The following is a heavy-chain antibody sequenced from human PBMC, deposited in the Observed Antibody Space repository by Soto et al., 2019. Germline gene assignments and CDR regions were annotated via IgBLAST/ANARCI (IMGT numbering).Heavy chain of an antibody. CDR3: ARGGVVVPAATILGAFDI. CDR2: IYYSGST. J-gene: IGHJ3*02. CDR1: GGSISSGGYY. D-gene: IGHD2-2*01. Sequence: SETLSLTCTVSGGSISSGGYYWSWVRQHPGKGLEWIGYIYYSGSTYYNPSLKSRVTISVDTSKNQFSLKLSSVTAADTAVYYCARGGVVVPAATILGAFDIWGQGTMVTVSS. V-gene: IGHV4-31*03.